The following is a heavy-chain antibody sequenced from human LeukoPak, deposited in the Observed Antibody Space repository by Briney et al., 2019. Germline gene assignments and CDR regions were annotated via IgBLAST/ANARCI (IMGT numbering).Heavy chain of an antibody. CDR1: GFTFSNAW. CDR3: TREYKKDGIAAAGS. J-gene: IGHJ5*02. Sequence: GGSLRLSCAASGFTFSNAWMSWVRQAPGKGLEWVGRIKSKTDGGTTDYAAPMKGRFTISRDDSKNTLYLQMNSLKTEDTAVYYCTREYKKDGIAAAGSWGQGTLVTVSS. V-gene: IGHV3-15*01. CDR2: IKSKTDGGTT. D-gene: IGHD6-13*01.